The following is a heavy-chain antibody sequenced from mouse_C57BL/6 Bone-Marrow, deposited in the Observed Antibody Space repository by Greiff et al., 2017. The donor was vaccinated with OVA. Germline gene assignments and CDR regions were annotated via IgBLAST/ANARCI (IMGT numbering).Heavy chain of an antibody. CDR1: GYTFTSYG. J-gene: IGHJ2*01. CDR2: IYPRSGNT. Sequence: VMLVESGAELARPGASVKLSCKASGYTFTSYGISWVKQRTGQGLEWIGEIYPRSGNTYYNEKFKGKATLTADKSSSTAYMELRSLTSEDSAVYFCARRSTMVTTGYYFDYWGQGTTLTVSS. V-gene: IGHV1-81*01. CDR3: ARRSTMVTTGYYFDY. D-gene: IGHD2-2*01.